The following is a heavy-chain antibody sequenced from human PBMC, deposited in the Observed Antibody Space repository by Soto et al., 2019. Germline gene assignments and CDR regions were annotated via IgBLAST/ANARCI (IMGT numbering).Heavy chain of an antibody. CDR1: GFTFSSYS. V-gene: IGHV3-21*01. J-gene: IGHJ5*02. D-gene: IGHD6-6*01. Sequence: GGSLSLSCAASGFTFSSYSMNWVRQAPGKGLEWVSSISSSSSYIYYADSVKGRFTISRDNAKNSLYLQMNSLRAEDTAVYYCARDFLMAAPRRTRFDPWGQGTLVTVSS. CDR3: ARDFLMAAPRRTRFDP. CDR2: ISSSSSYI.